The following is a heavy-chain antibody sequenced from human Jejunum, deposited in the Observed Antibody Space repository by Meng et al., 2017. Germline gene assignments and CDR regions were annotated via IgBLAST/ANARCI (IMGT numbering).Heavy chain of an antibody. CDR3: AREYCISTTCYFDS. CDR2: RYYSGST. J-gene: IGHJ4*02. V-gene: IGHV4-61*01. D-gene: IGHD2-2*01. CDR1: GGSVSSTNCY. Sequence: GLLQESGPGLGGPSETLSLTCTGSGGSVSSTNCYWSWIRQPPGKGLEWIGYRYYSGSTNYNPSLKSRVTISVDTSKSQFSLKLFSVTAADTAVYYCAREYCISTTCYFDSWGQGTLVTVSS.